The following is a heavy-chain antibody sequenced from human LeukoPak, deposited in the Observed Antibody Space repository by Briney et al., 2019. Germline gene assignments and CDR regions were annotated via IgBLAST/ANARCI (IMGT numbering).Heavy chain of an antibody. V-gene: IGHV3-53*05. J-gene: IGHJ5*02. CDR1: GFTVSSNY. D-gene: IGHD3-16*02. CDR3: AREGVYDYVWGSSRWFDP. CDR2: LYSGGTT. Sequence: GGSLSLSFAASGFTVSSNYMSWVRQAPGKGLEWVSVLYSGGTTYYAHSVKGRFTISRDNSKNTLYLQMNSLRAEDTAVYYCAREGVYDYVWGSSRWFDPWGQGTLVTVSS.